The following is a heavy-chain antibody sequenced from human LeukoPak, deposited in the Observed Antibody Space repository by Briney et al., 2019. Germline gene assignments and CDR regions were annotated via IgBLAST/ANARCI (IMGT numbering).Heavy chain of an antibody. J-gene: IGHJ3*02. CDR2: MYISGSS. CDR1: GGSISGHY. D-gene: IGHD2-15*01. Sequence: PSETLSLICTVSGGSISGHYWSWIRQPAGKGLDWIGRMYISGSSNYNPSLKSRVTMSLDTSKNQFFLRLSSVTAADTAVYYCARGYSAFDIWGQGTMVTVSS. V-gene: IGHV4-4*07. CDR3: ARGYSAFDI.